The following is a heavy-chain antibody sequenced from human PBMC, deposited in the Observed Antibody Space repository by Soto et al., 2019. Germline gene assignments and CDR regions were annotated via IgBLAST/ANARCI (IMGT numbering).Heavy chain of an antibody. CDR3: ARVSKGRSYYYGMDV. CDR2: IYYSGNT. J-gene: IGHJ6*02. V-gene: IGHV4-30-4*01. CDR1: GDSITSADYY. D-gene: IGHD3-3*01. Sequence: SETLSLTCTVSGDSITSADYYWSWIRQPPGKGLECFGYIYYSGNTYYNPSLKSRIIISVDTSKNQFSLKLSSVTAADTAVYYCARVSKGRSYYYGMDVWGPGRTVTAP.